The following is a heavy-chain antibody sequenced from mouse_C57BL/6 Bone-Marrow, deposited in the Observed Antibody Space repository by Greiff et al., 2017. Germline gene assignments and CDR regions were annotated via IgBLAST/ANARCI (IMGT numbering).Heavy chain of an antibody. CDR2: INPGSGGT. D-gene: IGHD1-1*01. J-gene: IGHJ3*01. V-gene: IGHV1-54*01. Sequence: VQLQQSGAELVRPGTSVKVSCKASGYAFTNYLIEWVKQRPGQGLEWIGVINPGSGGTNYNEKFKGKATLTADKSSSTAYMQLSSLTSEDSAVYFWARDHYYGSRSWFAYWGQGTLVTVSA. CDR1: GYAFTNYL. CDR3: ARDHYYGSRSWFAY.